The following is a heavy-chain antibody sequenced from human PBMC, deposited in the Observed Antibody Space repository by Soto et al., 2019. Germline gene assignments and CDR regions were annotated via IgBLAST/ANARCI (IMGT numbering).Heavy chain of an antibody. J-gene: IGHJ4*02. Sequence: SETLSLTCTVSGGSISSNYWTWIRQPPGKGLEWIGYVYNSGSTNYNPSLKSRVTISEDPSKSQLSLKVNSMTAADTAVYYCARYRREAVAGYTLDNWGQGILVTVSS. D-gene: IGHD6-13*01. V-gene: IGHV4-59*01. CDR2: VYNSGST. CDR1: GGSISSNY. CDR3: ARYRREAVAGYTLDN.